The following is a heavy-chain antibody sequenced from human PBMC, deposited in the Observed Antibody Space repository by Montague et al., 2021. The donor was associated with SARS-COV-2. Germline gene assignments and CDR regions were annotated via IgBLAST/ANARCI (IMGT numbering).Heavy chain of an antibody. J-gene: IGHJ4*02. CDR3: ARAVVGAKTATIES. CDR1: GGSINNYS. Sequence: SETLSLTCSVSGGSINNYSWGWIRQSPGKGLEWVGYMHSTGSTAYNPSLKSRVIISVDTPKTQISLKLSSVSAADTALYYCARAVVGAKTATIESWGQGTLVTVSS. V-gene: IGHV4-59*01. CDR2: MHSTGST. D-gene: IGHD2-15*01.